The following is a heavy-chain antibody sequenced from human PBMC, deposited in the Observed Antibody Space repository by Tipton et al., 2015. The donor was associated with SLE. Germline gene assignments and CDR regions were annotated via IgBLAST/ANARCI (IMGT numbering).Heavy chain of an antibody. Sequence: PGLVKPSETLSLTCTVSGGSINGYYWNWIRQPPGKALEWIGYIYNIGSTSTNPSLKSRVTTSLDTSKNQFSLRLTSVTAADTAVYYCARGQYCGGDCFPFDYWGRGTLVTVSS. CDR3: ARGQYCGGDCFPFDY. CDR1: GGSINGYY. V-gene: IGHV4-59*13. D-gene: IGHD2-21*01. CDR2: IYNIGST. J-gene: IGHJ4*02.